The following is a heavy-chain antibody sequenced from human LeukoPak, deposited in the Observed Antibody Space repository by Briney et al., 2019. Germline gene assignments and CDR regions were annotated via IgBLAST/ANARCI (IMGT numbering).Heavy chain of an antibody. J-gene: IGHJ6*03. CDR3: AREARYCSGGNCYDKHFYYYYYMDV. D-gene: IGHD2-15*01. CDR1: GGSISSSSYY. Sequence: SETLSLTCTVSGGSISSSSYYWVWIRQPPGKGLECIGLIYYSGSTYYNPSLKSRVTISVDTSKNQFSLKLNSVTAADTAVYYCAREARYCSGGNCYDKHFYYYYYMDVWGKGTTVTVSS. CDR2: IYYSGST. V-gene: IGHV4-39*07.